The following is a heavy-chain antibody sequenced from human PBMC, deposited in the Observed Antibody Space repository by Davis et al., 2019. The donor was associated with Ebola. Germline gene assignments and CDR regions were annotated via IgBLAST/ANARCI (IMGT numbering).Heavy chain of an antibody. CDR2: ISAYNGNT. Sequence: ASVKVSCKTSGYTFSSYGISWVRQAPGQGLEWMGWISAYNGNTNYAQKLQGRVTMTTDTSTSTAYMELRSLRSDDTAVYYCARGGCSGGSCYSADYWGQGTLVTVSS. CDR1: GYTFSSYG. J-gene: IGHJ4*02. CDR3: ARGGCSGGSCYSADY. V-gene: IGHV1-18*01. D-gene: IGHD2-15*01.